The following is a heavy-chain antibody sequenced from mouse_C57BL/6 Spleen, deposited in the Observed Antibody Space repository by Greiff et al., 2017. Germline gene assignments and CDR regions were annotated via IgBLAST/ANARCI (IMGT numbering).Heavy chain of an antibody. V-gene: IGHV2-9-1*01. D-gene: IGHD2-4*01. J-gene: IGHJ2*01. Sequence: QVQLKESGPGLVAPSQSLSITCTVSGFSFTSYAISWVRQPPGKGLEWLGVIWTGGGTNYNSALKSRLSISKDNSKSQVFLKMNSLQTDDTARYYCAREDDYDERGYFDYWGQGTTLTVSS. CDR3: AREDDYDERGYFDY. CDR1: GFSFTSYA. CDR2: IWTGGGT.